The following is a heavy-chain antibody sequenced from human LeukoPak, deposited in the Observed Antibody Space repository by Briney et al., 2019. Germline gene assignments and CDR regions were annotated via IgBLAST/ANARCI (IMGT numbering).Heavy chain of an antibody. CDR2: IKQDGSEK. D-gene: IGHD5-24*01. Sequence: PGGSLRLSCAASGFTFSSYWMSWVRQAPGKGLEWVANIKQDGSEKYYVDSVKGRFTISRDNAKNSLYLQMNSLRAEDMALYYCAKPRDGYNRSPLTSWGQGTLVTVSS. CDR1: GFTFSSYW. J-gene: IGHJ5*02. V-gene: IGHV3-7*03. CDR3: AKPRDGYNRSPLTS.